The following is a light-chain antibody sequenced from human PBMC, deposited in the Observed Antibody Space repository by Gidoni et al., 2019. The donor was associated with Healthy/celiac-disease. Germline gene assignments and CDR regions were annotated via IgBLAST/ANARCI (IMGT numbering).Light chain of an antibody. V-gene: IGLV2-14*01. J-gene: IGLJ2*01. CDR2: EVS. CDR1: SSDVGGYNY. CDR3: SSYTSSSTVV. Sequence: QSPLTQPASVSGSPGQSITIPCTGTSSDVGGYNYVSWYQQHPGKAPKLMIYEVSNRPSGVSNRFSGSKSGNTASLTISGLQAEDEADYYCSSYTSSSTVVFGGGTKLTVL.